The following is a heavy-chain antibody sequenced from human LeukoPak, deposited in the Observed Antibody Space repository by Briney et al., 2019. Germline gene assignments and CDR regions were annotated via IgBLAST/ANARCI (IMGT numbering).Heavy chain of an antibody. J-gene: IGHJ6*04. CDR3: VRSKTIQLDAMDV. CDR2: ISSSSNYK. V-gene: IGHV3-21*01. D-gene: IGHD5-18*01. CDR1: GFTFSTYS. Sequence: GGSLRLSCTASGFTFSTYSINCVRQAPGKGLEWVSSISSSSNYKHYADSVKGRFTISRDNAKSSVYLQMLSLRADDTAVYYCVRSKTIQLDAMDVWGKGTTVTVSS.